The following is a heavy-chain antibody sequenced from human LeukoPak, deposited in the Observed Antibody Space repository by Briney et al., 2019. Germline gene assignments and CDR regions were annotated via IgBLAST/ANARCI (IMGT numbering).Heavy chain of an antibody. V-gene: IGHV3-30-3*01. D-gene: IGHD2-21*02. J-gene: IGHJ4*02. CDR2: ISYDGSNK. CDR3: ARAIHIVVVTATPFDY. Sequence: GGSLRLSCAASGFTFSSYAMHWVRQAPGKGLEWVAVISYDGSNKYYADSVKGRFTISRDNSKNTLYLQMNSLRAEDTAVYYCARAIHIVVVTATPFDYWGQGTLVTVSS. CDR1: GFTFSSYA.